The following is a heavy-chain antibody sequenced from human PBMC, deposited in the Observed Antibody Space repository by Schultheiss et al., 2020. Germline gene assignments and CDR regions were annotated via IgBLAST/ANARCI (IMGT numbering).Heavy chain of an antibody. CDR3: ARDRGEGVVDY. CDR2: VSGTGQST. D-gene: IGHD2-15*01. V-gene: IGHV3-23*01. J-gene: IGHJ4*02. Sequence: WGSLRLSCEASGFTFDDYVINWVRQAPGTGLEWVSAVSGTGQSTYYAESVKGRFTVSRDNSKNTLYLQMNSLRAEDTAVYYCARDRGEGVVDYWGQGTLVTVSS. CDR1: GFTFDDYV.